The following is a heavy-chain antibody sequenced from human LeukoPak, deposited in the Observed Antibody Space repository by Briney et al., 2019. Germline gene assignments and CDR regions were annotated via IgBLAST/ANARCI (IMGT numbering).Heavy chain of an antibody. CDR2: VYHTGNT. CDR3: ARGRNGDFDY. Sequence: SETLSLACTVSGGSLTSNNYYGGWIRQPPGKGLEWIGSVYHTGNTNSNPSLKSRATLSIDTSKNQFSLKLSSVTAADTAVYYCARGRNGDFDYWGQGTLVTVSS. V-gene: IGHV4-39*01. CDR1: GGSLTSNNYY. J-gene: IGHJ4*02. D-gene: IGHD4-11*01.